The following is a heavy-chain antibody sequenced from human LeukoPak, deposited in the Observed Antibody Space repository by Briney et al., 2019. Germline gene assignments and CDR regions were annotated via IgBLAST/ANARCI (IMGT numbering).Heavy chain of an antibody. Sequence: GGSLRLSCAASGFTFSDYYMSWIRQAPGKGLEWVSVIYSGGTTYYADSVKGRFTSSRDTSKNTLNLQMNSLRAEDTAVYYCARYFDSSGRTPGGVDIWGQGTMVAVSS. J-gene: IGHJ3*02. CDR1: GFTFSDYY. D-gene: IGHD3-22*01. CDR2: IYSGGTT. CDR3: ARYFDSSGRTPGGVDI. V-gene: IGHV3-66*01.